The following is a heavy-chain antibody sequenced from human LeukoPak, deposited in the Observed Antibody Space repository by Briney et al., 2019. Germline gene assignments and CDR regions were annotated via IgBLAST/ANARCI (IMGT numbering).Heavy chain of an antibody. Sequence: PGGSLRLSCAASGFTFTNAWMSWVRQAPGKGLEWVANIKKDGSEKYYVDSVKGRFTISRDNAKNSLYLQMNSLRAEDTAVYYCVGGPGYWGQGTLVTVSS. J-gene: IGHJ4*02. CDR2: IKKDGSEK. CDR3: VGGPGY. V-gene: IGHV3-7*01. D-gene: IGHD3-10*01. CDR1: GFTFTNAW.